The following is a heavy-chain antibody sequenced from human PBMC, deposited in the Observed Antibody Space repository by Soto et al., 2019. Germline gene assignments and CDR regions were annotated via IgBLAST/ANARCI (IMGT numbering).Heavy chain of an antibody. CDR3: ARNPLYGGNSALGY. CDR2: ISSSSSYI. Sequence: SGGSLRLSCAASGFTFSSYSMNWVRQAPGKGLEWVSSISSSSSYIYYADSVKGRFTISRDNAKNSLYLQMNSLRAEDTAVYYCARNPLYGGNSALGYWGQGTLVTVSS. V-gene: IGHV3-21*01. J-gene: IGHJ4*02. D-gene: IGHD4-17*01. CDR1: GFTFSSYS.